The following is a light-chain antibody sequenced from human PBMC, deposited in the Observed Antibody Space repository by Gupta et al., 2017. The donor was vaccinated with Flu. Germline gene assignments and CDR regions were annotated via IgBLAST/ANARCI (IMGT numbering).Light chain of an antibody. J-gene: IGKJ4*01. CDR1: QSLLDRSNNKNY. CDR3: QQEDNTPAK. CDR2: WAS. Sequence: DIVMTQSPDSLAVSLGERATINCKSSQSLLDRSNNKNYVAWYQQRPGQPPKLLIYWASTREYGVPDRFSGSGSGTDFTLTISSRQAEDVAVYYCQQEDNTPAKFGGGTKVDIK. V-gene: IGKV4-1*01.